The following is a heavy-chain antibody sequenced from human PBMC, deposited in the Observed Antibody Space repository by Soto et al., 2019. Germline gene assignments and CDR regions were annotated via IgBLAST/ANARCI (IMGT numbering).Heavy chain of an antibody. V-gene: IGHV4-30-4*01. CDR2: IYYSGST. CDR1: GGSISSGDYY. CDR3: ARGLGYSSSWYGGNWFDP. J-gene: IGHJ5*02. D-gene: IGHD6-13*01. Sequence: PSETLSLTCTVSGGSISSGDYYWSWIRQPPGKGLEWIGYIYYSGSTYYNPSLKGRVTISVDTSKNQFSLKLSSVTAADTAVYYCARGLGYSSSWYGGNWFDPWGQGTLVTVSS.